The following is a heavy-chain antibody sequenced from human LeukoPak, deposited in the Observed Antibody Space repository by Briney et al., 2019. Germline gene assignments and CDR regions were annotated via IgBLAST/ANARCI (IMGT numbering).Heavy chain of an antibody. Sequence: SVKVSCKASGGTFSSYAISWVRQAPGQGLEWMGGIIPIFGTANYAQKFQGRVTITADESTSTAYMELSSLRSEDMAVYYCARAFLWYGERDYGMDVWGKGTTVTVSS. D-gene: IGHD3-10*01. CDR2: IIPIFGTA. CDR3: ARAFLWYGERDYGMDV. V-gene: IGHV1-69*01. J-gene: IGHJ6*04. CDR1: GGTFSSYA.